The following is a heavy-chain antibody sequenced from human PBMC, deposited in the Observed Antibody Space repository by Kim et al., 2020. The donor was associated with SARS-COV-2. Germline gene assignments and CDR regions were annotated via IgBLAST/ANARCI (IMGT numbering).Heavy chain of an antibody. J-gene: IGHJ4*02. D-gene: IGHD3-9*01. CDR2: IYWDDDK. V-gene: IGHV2-5*02. CDR3: VHDRTGFYLDY. CDR1: GFSLNTGSGVG. Sequence: SGPTLVNPTQTLTLTCTFSGFSLNTGSGVGVGWIRQPPGKALEWLALIYWDDDKRYSPSLKSRLIITKDTSKNQVVLTMTNMDPVDTATYYCVHDRTGFYLDYWGQGTLVTVSS.